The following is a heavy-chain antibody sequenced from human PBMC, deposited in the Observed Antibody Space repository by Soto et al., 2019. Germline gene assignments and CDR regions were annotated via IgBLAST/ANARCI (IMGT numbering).Heavy chain of an antibody. Sequence: QVQLVESGGGVVQPGRSLRLSCAASGFTFSSYGMHWVRQAPGKGLEWVAVISYDGSNKYYADSVKGRFTISRDNSKNTLYLQMNSLRAEDTAVYYCARDRKREEDFWSGYYGYNWFDPWGQGTLVTVSS. CDR2: ISYDGSNK. J-gene: IGHJ5*02. CDR1: GFTFSSYG. D-gene: IGHD3-3*01. V-gene: IGHV3-30*03. CDR3: ARDRKREEDFWSGYYGYNWFDP.